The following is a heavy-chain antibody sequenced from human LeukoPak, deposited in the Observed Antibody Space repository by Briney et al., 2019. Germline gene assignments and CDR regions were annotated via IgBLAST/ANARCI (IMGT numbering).Heavy chain of an antibody. D-gene: IGHD3-3*01. CDR1: GFTFSIAW. CDR3: TTEDRRGFYDFWSGPNFDY. CDR2: IKSKTDGGTT. J-gene: IGHJ4*02. V-gene: IGHV3-15*01. Sequence: GGSLRLSCAASGFTFSIAWMSWVRQAPGKGLEWVGRIKSKTDGGTTDYAAPVKGRFTISRDDSKNTLYLQMNSLKTEDTAVYYCTTEDRRGFYDFWSGPNFDYWGQGTLVTVSS.